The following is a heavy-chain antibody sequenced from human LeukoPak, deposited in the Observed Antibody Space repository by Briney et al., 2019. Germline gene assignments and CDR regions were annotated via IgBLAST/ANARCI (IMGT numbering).Heavy chain of an antibody. Sequence: SETLSLTCTVSGGSIRNYYWSWIRQPAGKGLEWIGRIYTSGSTNYNPSLKSRVTISVDTSKNQFSLKLSSVTAADTAVYYCARAYERFYYYYMDVWGKGTTVTISS. CDR3: ARAYERFYYYYMDV. J-gene: IGHJ6*03. V-gene: IGHV4-4*07. D-gene: IGHD3-16*01. CDR1: GGSIRNYY. CDR2: IYTSGST.